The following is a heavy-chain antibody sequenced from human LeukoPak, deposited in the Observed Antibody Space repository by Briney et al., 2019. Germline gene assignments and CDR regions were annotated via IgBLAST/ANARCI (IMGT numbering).Heavy chain of an antibody. Sequence: GGSLRLSCVASGFTFSSYAMSWVRQSPGKGLEWVSAISGSGGSTYYADSVKGRFTISRDNSKNTLYLQMNSLRAEDTAVYYCAKTSYWGEYYFDYWGQGTLVTVSS. CDR2: ISGSGGST. V-gene: IGHV3-23*01. J-gene: IGHJ4*02. CDR3: AKTSYWGEYYFDY. D-gene: IGHD1-26*01. CDR1: GFTFSSYA.